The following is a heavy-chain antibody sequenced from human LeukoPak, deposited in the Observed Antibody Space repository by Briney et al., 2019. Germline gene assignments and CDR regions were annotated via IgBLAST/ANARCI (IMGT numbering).Heavy chain of an antibody. J-gene: IGHJ4*02. Sequence: GRSLRLSCAAAGFTFDDYAMHWVRQAPGKGLEWVSGISWNSGSIGYADSVKGRFTISRDNAKNCLYLQMNSLRAEDTALYYCAKEGSVCSSTSCYNYYDYWGQGTLVTVSS. CDR1: GFTFDDYA. V-gene: IGHV3-9*01. D-gene: IGHD2-2*01. CDR3: AKEGSVCSSTSCYNYYDY. CDR2: ISWNSGSI.